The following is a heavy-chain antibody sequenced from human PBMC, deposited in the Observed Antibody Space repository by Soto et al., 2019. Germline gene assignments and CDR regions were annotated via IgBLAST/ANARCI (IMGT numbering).Heavy chain of an antibody. CDR1: GGSLISYY. V-gene: IGHV4-59*08. Sequence: QVQLQESGPGLVRPSETLSLTCIVSGGSLISYYWSWIRQPPGKGLEWLGHVSYNGDTNYNPSPQSRVSMSVATSMNRFSLQTTSAPDAHTAIYYCARHGVSTFWPRFDSWGQGSLVTVSS. CDR3: ARHGVSTFWPRFDS. J-gene: IGHJ5*01. CDR2: VSYNGDT. D-gene: IGHD3-9*01.